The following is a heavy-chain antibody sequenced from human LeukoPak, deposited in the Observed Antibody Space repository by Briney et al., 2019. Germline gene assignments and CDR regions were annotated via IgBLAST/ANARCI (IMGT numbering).Heavy chain of an antibody. V-gene: IGHV1-2*06. CDR2: INPNSGGT. D-gene: IGHD6-13*01. Sequence: ASVKVSCKASGYTLTDYYMHWVRQAPGQGLEWMGRINPNSGGTNYAQKFQGRVTITRDTSASSAYMELSSLRSEDTAVYYCARADSSSYNWYFDYWGQGTLVTVSS. CDR1: GYTLTDYY. J-gene: IGHJ4*02. CDR3: ARADSSSYNWYFDY.